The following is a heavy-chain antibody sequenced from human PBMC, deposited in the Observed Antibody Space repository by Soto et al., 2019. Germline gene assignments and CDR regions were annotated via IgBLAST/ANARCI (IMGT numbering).Heavy chain of an antibody. CDR3: ARRYGASFDY. CDR1: GGSVSSASYY. CDR2: IYYSGST. Sequence: SETLSLTCTVSGGSVSSASYYWSWIRQPPGKGLEWIGYIYYSGSTNYNPSLKSRVTISVDTSKNQFSLKLSSVTAADTAVYYCARRYGASFDYWGQGTLVTVSS. V-gene: IGHV4-61*01. D-gene: IGHD4-17*01. J-gene: IGHJ4*02.